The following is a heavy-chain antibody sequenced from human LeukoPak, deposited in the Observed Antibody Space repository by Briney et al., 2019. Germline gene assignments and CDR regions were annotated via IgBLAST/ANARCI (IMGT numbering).Heavy chain of an antibody. CDR3: ARDLGAYDFWSGYSYYYYGMDV. Sequence: SCKASGFTFSSYAMHWVRQAPGKGLEWVAVISYDGSNKYYADSVKGRFTISRDNSKNTLYLQMNSLRAEDTAVYYCARDLGAYDFWSGYSYYYYGMDVWGQGTTVTVSS. CDR2: ISYDGSNK. V-gene: IGHV3-30-3*01. CDR1: GFTFSSYA. D-gene: IGHD3-3*01. J-gene: IGHJ6*02.